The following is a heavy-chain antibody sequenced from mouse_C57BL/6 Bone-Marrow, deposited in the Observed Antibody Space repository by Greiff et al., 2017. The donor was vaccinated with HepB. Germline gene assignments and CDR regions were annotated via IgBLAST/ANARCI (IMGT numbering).Heavy chain of an antibody. CDR1: GFTFSSYA. V-gene: IGHV5-9-1*02. Sequence: EVKLVESGEGLVKPGGSLKLSCAASGFTFSSYAISWVRQTPEKRLEWVAYISSGGDYIYYADTVKGRFTISRDNARNTLYLQMSSLKSEDTAMYYCTRDYYGSRGYFDYWGQGTTRTVSS. J-gene: IGHJ2*01. CDR3: TRDYYGSRGYFDY. CDR2: ISSGGDYI. D-gene: IGHD1-1*01.